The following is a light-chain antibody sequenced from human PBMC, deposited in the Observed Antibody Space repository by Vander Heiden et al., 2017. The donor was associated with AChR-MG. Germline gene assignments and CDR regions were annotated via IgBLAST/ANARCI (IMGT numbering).Light chain of an antibody. Sequence: QSVLTQPPSVSGAPGQRVTISCTGSSSNIGAGYDVHWYQQLPGTAPKLLIYRNTNRPSGVPDRFSGSKSGTSASLAITGLQAEDEGDYYCQSYDSSLSGSIIFGGGTKLTVL. V-gene: IGLV1-40*01. CDR3: QSYDSSLSGSII. J-gene: IGLJ2*01. CDR2: RNT. CDR1: SSNIGAGYD.